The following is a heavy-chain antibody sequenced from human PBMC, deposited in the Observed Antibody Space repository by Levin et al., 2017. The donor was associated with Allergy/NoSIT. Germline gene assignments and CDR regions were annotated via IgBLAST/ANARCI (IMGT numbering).Heavy chain of an antibody. CDR3: ARDKHLYYGDYVGPPDY. Sequence: QPGGSLRLSCAASGFTFSSYEMNWVRQAPGKGLEWVSYISSSGSTIYYADSVKGRFTISRDNAKNSLYLQMNSLRAEDTAVYYCARDKHLYYGDYVGPPDYWGQGTLVTVSS. J-gene: IGHJ4*02. CDR2: ISSSGSTI. D-gene: IGHD4-17*01. CDR1: GFTFSSYE. V-gene: IGHV3-48*03.